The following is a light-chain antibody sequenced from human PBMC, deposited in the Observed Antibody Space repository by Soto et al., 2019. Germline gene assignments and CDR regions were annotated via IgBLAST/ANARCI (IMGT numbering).Light chain of an antibody. CDR3: RHYNNWPRT. CDR2: GAS. Sequence: EIVMKQSPATLSVSPGERATLSGSTSQSVSSNLAWSQQKPGQAPRLLIYGASTRATGIPARFRGSGFGTEFTLTIRSLHSEDLAVYYCRHYNNWPRTFGQGTKVEIK. CDR1: QSVSSN. J-gene: IGKJ1*01. V-gene: IGKV3-15*01.